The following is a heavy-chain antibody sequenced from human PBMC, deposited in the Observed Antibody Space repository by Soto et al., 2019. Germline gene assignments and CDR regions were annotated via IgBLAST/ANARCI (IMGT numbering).Heavy chain of an antibody. CDR3: ARWIRGTPDS. J-gene: IGHJ5*01. D-gene: IGHD3-10*01. Sequence: EVQLVASGGGLVQPGGSLRLSCAASGFTFSSYWMGWVRQAPGKGLEWVANISPDGSGTYYVDSMKGRFVISRDNAKNSLYLQVNGLTAEDTAVYYCARWIRGTPDSWGQGTLVTVSS. CDR1: GFTFSSYW. CDR2: ISPDGSGT. V-gene: IGHV3-7*04.